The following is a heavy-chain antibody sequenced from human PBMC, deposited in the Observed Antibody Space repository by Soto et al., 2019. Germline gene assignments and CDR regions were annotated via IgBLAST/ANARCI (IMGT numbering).Heavy chain of an antibody. CDR2: IKKDGSEK. V-gene: IGHV3-7*01. CDR3: ARVSKEGGLSDV. D-gene: IGHD3-16*02. J-gene: IGHJ6*04. CDR1: GFTFSSYW. Sequence: EVQLVESGGGLVQPGGSLRLSCAASGFTFSSYWMSWGRQAPGKGLEWVANIKKDGSEKYYVDSVKGRFTIFRDNAKNSLYLQMNSLRAEDTAVYYCARVSKEGGLSDVWGKGTTVTVSS.